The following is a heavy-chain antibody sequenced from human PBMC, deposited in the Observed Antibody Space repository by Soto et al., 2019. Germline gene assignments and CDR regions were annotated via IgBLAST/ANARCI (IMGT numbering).Heavy chain of an antibody. CDR3: ARGRPYGSGSYYNSPSPPDY. CDR1: GGSISSYY. V-gene: IGHV4-59*01. J-gene: IGHJ4*02. Sequence: SETLSLTCTVSGGSISSYYWSWIRQPPGKGLEWIGYIYYSGSTNYNPSLKSRVTISVDTSKNQFSLKLSSVTAADTAVYYCARGRPYGSGSYYNSPSPPDYWGQGTLVTVSS. D-gene: IGHD3-10*01. CDR2: IYYSGST.